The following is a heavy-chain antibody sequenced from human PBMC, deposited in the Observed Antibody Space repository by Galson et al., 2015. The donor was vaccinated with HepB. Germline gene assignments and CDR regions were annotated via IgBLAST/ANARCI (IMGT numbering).Heavy chain of an antibody. Sequence: SLRLSCAASGFTFRSHWMHWVRQGPGKGLEWVSRVDWDGTSADYADSVKGRFTISRDNARETVSLQMSSLRAEDKGIYYCVRDRGYCVNGVCQGPQYDYWGQGTLVTVSS. V-gene: IGHV3-74*01. D-gene: IGHD5/OR15-5a*01. CDR2: VDWDGTSA. CDR1: GFTFRSHW. CDR3: VRDRGYCVNGVCQGPQYDY. J-gene: IGHJ4*02.